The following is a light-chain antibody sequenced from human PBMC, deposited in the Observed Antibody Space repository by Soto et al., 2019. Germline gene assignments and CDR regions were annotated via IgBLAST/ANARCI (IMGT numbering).Light chain of an antibody. CDR1: SSDVGGYDY. Sequence: QSALTQPPSASGSPGQSVTISCTGTSSDVGGYDYVSWYQQRPGKAPHFKIYGVNKRPSGVPDRFSGSKSGNTASLTVSGLQAEDEADYYCSSYAGNNKYVFGTGTKLTVL. J-gene: IGLJ1*01. CDR3: SSYAGNNKYV. V-gene: IGLV2-8*01. CDR2: GVN.